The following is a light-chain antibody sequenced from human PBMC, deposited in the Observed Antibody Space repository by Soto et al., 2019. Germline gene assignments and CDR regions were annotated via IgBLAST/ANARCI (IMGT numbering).Light chain of an antibody. CDR1: QSVSSSY. V-gene: IGKV3-20*01. CDR2: GAS. J-gene: IGKJ2*01. Sequence: EIVLTQSPGTLSLSPGERATLSCRASQSVSSSYLAWYQQKPGQAPRLLIYGASSRATGIPDRFSGSGSGTDCTLTISRLEPEDFAVYYCQQYGSSPDTFGQGTKLEIK. CDR3: QQYGSSPDT.